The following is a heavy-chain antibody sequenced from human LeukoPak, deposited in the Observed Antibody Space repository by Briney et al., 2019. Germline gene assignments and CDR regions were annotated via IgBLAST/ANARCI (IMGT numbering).Heavy chain of an antibody. Sequence: ASVKVSCKTSGYTFSDYYIHWIRQAPGQGLEWVGWINPNSGDTDYAQKFQGRVTVTRDTSISTAYMELGRLRSDDTAVYYCARERGYDSFALDYWGQGTLVIVSS. CDR3: ARERGYDSFALDY. J-gene: IGHJ4*02. D-gene: IGHD5-12*01. CDR2: INPNSGDT. CDR1: GYTFSDYY. V-gene: IGHV1-2*02.